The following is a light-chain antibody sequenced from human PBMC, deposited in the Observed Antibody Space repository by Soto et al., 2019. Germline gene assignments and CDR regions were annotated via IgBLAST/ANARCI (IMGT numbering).Light chain of an antibody. CDR2: DVS. CDR1: SNDVGGSIY. V-gene: IGLV2-14*01. J-gene: IGLJ1*01. Sequence: QSVLTQPASVAGSPGQSITISCTGNSNDVGGSIYVSWYKQHPGKAPKLMIYDVSNRPSGVSNRISGSKSGNTASLTISGIQPEDEADYYCSSFTSTSTYIFGTGTKVTVL. CDR3: SSFTSTSTYI.